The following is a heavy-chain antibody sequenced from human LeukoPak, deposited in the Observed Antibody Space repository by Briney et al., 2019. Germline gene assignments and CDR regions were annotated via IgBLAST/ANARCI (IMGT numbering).Heavy chain of an antibody. CDR3: AIRYSSGWYGQYYFDY. CDR1: GFTFSSYA. CDR2: ISGSGGST. V-gene: IGHV3-23*01. D-gene: IGHD6-19*01. Sequence: GGSLRLSCAASGFTFSSYAMSWVRQAPGKGLEWVSAISGSGGSTYYAASVKGRFTISRDNSKNTLYLQMNSLRAEDTAVYYCAIRYSSGWYGQYYFDYWGQGTLVTVSS. J-gene: IGHJ4*02.